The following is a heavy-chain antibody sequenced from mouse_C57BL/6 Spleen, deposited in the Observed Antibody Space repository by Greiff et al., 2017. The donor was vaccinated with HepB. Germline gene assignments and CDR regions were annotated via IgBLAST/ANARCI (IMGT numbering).Heavy chain of an antibody. J-gene: IGHJ4*01. D-gene: IGHD3-3*01. V-gene: IGHV5-9-1*02. CDR1: GFTFSSYA. CDR2: ISSGGDYI. Sequence: EVHLVESGEGLVKPGGSLKLSCAASGFTFSSYAMSWVRQTPEKRLEWVAYISSGGDYIYYADTVKGRFTISRDNARNTLYLQMSSLKSEDTAMYYCTREGGDYAMDYWGQGTSVTVSS. CDR3: TREGGDYAMDY.